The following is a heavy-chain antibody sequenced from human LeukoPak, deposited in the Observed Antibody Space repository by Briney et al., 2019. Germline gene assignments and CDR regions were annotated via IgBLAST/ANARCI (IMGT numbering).Heavy chain of an antibody. D-gene: IGHD2-2*01. CDR1: GFTFSDYT. Sequence: GGSLRLSCAASGFTFSDYTMNWVRQAPGKGLEWLSYITRSSSPIYYADSVKGRFTTSRDNAKNLLYLQMNSLRAEDTAVYYCARDKWDIVVVPAADNWFDPWGQGTLVTVSS. J-gene: IGHJ5*02. CDR2: ITRSSSPI. V-gene: IGHV3-48*01. CDR3: ARDKWDIVVVPAADNWFDP.